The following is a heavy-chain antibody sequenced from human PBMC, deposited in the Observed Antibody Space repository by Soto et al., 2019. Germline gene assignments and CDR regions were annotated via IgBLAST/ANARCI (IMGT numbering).Heavy chain of an antibody. CDR3: ARGSVGLGYYYYGMDV. Sequence: SETLSLTCAVYGGSFSGYYWSWIRQPPGKGLEWIGEINHSGSTNYNPSLKSRVTISVDTSKNQFSLKLSSVTAADTAVYYCARGSVGLGYYYYGMDVWGQGTTVTASS. D-gene: IGHD2-2*01. J-gene: IGHJ6*02. CDR1: GGSFSGYY. CDR2: INHSGST. V-gene: IGHV4-34*01.